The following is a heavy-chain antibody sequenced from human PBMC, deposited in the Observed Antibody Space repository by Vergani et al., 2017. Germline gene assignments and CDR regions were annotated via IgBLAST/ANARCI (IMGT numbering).Heavy chain of an antibody. Sequence: QVQLVQSGAEVKKPGASVKVSCKASGYTFTDYFMHWVRQAPGQGLEWMGWINPNSGGTNYAQNFQGRVTMTRDTPISTAYMELSKLRSDDTAVYYCARVGTSSNRDYFDYWVQGTLVTVSS. V-gene: IGHV1-2*02. CDR3: ARVGTSSNRDYFDY. J-gene: IGHJ4*02. D-gene: IGHD2-2*01. CDR1: GYTFTDYF. CDR2: INPNSGGT.